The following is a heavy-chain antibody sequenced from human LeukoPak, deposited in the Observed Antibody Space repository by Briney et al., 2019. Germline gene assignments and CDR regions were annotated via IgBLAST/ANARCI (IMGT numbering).Heavy chain of an antibody. V-gene: IGHV1-2*02. Sequence: ASVKVSCKASGYTFTGYYMHWVRQAPGQGLEWMGWINPNSGGTNYAQKFQGRVTMTRDTSISTAYMELSRLRSDDTAVYYCERGGSWNLYYYGMDVWGQGTTVTVSS. J-gene: IGHJ6*02. CDR2: INPNSGGT. CDR3: ERGGSWNLYYYGMDV. CDR1: GYTFTGYY. D-gene: IGHD6-13*01.